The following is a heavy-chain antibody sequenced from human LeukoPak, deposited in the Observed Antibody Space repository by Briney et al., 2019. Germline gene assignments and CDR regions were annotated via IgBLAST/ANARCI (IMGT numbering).Heavy chain of an antibody. Sequence: SETLSLTCAVYGGSFSSYYWSWIRQPPGKGLEWIGYIYYSGSTNYNPSLKSRVTISVDTSKNQFSLKLSSVTAADTAVYYCARGSSSWRMGLDYWGQGTLVTVSS. CDR1: GGSFSSYY. J-gene: IGHJ4*02. D-gene: IGHD6-13*01. CDR3: ARGSSSWRMGLDY. CDR2: IYYSGST. V-gene: IGHV4-59*01.